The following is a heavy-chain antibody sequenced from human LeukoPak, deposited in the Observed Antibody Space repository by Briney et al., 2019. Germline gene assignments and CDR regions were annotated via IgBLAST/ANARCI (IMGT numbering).Heavy chain of an antibody. J-gene: IGHJ3*02. CDR2: ISYDGSNK. D-gene: IGHD6-19*01. Sequence: GALRLPCAASGFTFSSYGMHWVRQAPGKGLEWVAVISYDGSNKYYADSVKGRFTISRDNSKNTLYLQMNSLRAEDTAVYYCAKDWGRRAVAGDAFDIWGQGTMVTVSS. CDR1: GFTFSSYG. CDR3: AKDWGRRAVAGDAFDI. V-gene: IGHV3-30*18.